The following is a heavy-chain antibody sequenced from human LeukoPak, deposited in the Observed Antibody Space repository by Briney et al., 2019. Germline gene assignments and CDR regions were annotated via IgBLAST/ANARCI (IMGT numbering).Heavy chain of an antibody. J-gene: IGHJ3*02. CDR2: IYPGDFDT. CDR1: GHSFTGYW. V-gene: IGHV5-51*01. Sequence: GESLKISCKASGHSFTGYWIAWVRQMPGKGLEWMGIIYPGDFDTRYSPSFQGQVTISADKSISTAYLQWSSLKASDTAMYYCARTLTAYYNCAFDIWGQGTVVTVSS. D-gene: IGHD3-9*01. CDR3: ARTLTAYYNCAFDI.